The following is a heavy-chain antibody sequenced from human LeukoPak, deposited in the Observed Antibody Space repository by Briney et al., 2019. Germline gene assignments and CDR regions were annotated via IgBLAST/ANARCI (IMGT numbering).Heavy chain of an antibody. CDR2: IHYSGIT. CDR1: GGSISTNDYF. J-gene: IGHJ4*02. D-gene: IGHD4-17*01. CDR3: ARAPLTTATSDYFDL. V-gene: IGHV4-30-4*01. Sequence: PSQTLSLTCTVSGGSISTNDYFWSWIRQSPEKGPEWIGYIHYSGITKSNPSLESRLTLSVDTSKNQLSLRLTSVTAADTAVYYCARAPLTTATSDYFDLWGLGTLVTVSS.